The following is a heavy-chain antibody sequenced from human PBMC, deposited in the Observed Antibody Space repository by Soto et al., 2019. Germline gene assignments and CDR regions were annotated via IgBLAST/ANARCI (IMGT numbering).Heavy chain of an antibody. CDR2: IDWDDDK. CDR1: GFSLSTSGMC. CDR3: ARSRPYCTNGVCYRGYNWFDP. D-gene: IGHD2-8*01. V-gene: IGHV2-70*01. Sequence: SGPTLVNPTHTLTLTCTFSGFSLSTSGMCVSWIRQPPGKALEWLALIDWDDDKYYSTSLKTRLTISKDTSKNQVVLTMTNMDPVDTATYYCARSRPYCTNGVCYRGYNWFDPWGQGTLVTVSS. J-gene: IGHJ5*02.